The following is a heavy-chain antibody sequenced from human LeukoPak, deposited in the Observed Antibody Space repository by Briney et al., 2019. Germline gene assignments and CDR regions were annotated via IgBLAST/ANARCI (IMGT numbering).Heavy chain of an antibody. D-gene: IGHD3-22*01. CDR2: IFHSGST. CDR1: GYSISSDYY. CDR3: ARRPTYYYDSSGYYYDY. Sequence: SETLSLTCTVSGYSISSDYYWGWIRQPPGKGLEWIGNIFHSGSTYYNPSLKSRVTISVDTSKNQFSLQLSSVTAADTAVYYCARRPTYYYDSSGYYYDYWGQGTLVTVSS. V-gene: IGHV4-38-2*02. J-gene: IGHJ4*02.